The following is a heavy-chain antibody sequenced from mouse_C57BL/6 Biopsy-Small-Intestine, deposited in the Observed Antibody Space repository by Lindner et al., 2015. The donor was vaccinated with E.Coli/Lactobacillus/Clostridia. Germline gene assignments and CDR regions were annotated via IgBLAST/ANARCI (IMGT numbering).Heavy chain of an antibody. D-gene: IGHD1-1*01. CDR2: ISSGSSAI. CDR3: ARRATVVARYFDV. J-gene: IGHJ1*03. Sequence: VQLQESGGGLVQPGGSMKLSCVASGFTFSDYGMHWVRQAPEKGLEWVAYISSGSSAIYYADTVKGRFTISRDNAKNTLFLQMTSLRSEDTAMYYCARRATVVARYFDVWGTGTTVTVSS. CDR1: GFTFSDYG. V-gene: IGHV5-17*01.